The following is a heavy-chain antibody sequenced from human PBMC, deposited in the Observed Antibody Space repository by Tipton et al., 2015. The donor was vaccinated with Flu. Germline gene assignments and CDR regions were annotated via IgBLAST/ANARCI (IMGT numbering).Heavy chain of an antibody. V-gene: IGHV4-61*02. CDR1: GGSISSGSYY. J-gene: IGHJ3*02. CDR2: IHTSGRT. D-gene: IGHD3-22*01. CDR3: ARGVIYYDSSGPITDAFDI. Sequence: TLSLTCTVSGGSISSGSYYWSWIRQPAGKGLEWIGRIHTSGRTNYNPSLKSRVTISVDTSKNQFSLKLSSVTAADTAVYYCARGVIYYDSSGPITDAFDIWGQGTMVTVSS.